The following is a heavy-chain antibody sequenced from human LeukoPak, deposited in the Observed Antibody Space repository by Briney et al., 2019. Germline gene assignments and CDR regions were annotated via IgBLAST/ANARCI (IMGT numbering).Heavy chain of an antibody. J-gene: IGHJ4*02. D-gene: IGHD1-1*01. CDR2: INPSGGST. V-gene: IGHV1-46*01. CDR1: GYTFTSYY. CDR3: ASVTERYYFDY. Sequence: GASVKVSCKASGYTFTSYYMHWVRQAPGQGLEWMGIINPSGGSTSYAQKFQGRVTMTRDTSTSTVYMELSSLRSEDTAVYYCASVTERYYFDYWGQGTLVTVSS.